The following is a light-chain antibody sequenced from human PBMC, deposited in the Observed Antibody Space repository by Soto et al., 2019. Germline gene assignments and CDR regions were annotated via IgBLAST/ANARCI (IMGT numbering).Light chain of an antibody. V-gene: IGKV3-15*01. Sequence: EIVMTQSPATLPVSPGERATLSCRASQGIRNFLAWYQQKPGQAPRLLISGASTRATGIPARFSGSGSGTDFTLTISSLQSEDFAVYYCQQSASWPWTFGQGTKVEIK. CDR1: QGIRNF. CDR2: GAS. CDR3: QQSASWPWT. J-gene: IGKJ1*01.